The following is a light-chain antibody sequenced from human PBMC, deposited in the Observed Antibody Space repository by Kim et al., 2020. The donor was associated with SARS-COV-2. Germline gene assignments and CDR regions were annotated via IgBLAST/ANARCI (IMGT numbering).Light chain of an antibody. Sequence: DFQMTQSPSTLSASVGDRVTITCRASQSVGSGLAWYQQKPGKAPNLLIYEASNLESGAPSRFRGSGFGTEFTLTISSLQPDDFATYYCQQYYYYASFGQGTKLEI. CDR2: EAS. CDR3: QQYYYYAS. J-gene: IGKJ2*03. V-gene: IGKV1-5*03. CDR1: QSVGSG.